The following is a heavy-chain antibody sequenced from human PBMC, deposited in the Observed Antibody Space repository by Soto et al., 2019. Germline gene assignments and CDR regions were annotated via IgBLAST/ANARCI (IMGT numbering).Heavy chain of an antibody. J-gene: IGHJ4*02. Sequence: RGSLRLSCAASGFTFSSYVMHWVRQATGKGLEWVSAIGTAGDTYYPGSVKGRFTISRENAKNSLYLQMNSLRAGDTAVYYCARVSRRFGELYFDYWGQGTLVTISS. D-gene: IGHD3-10*01. CDR3: ARVSRRFGELYFDY. CDR1: GFTFSSYV. CDR2: IGTAGDT. V-gene: IGHV3-13*01.